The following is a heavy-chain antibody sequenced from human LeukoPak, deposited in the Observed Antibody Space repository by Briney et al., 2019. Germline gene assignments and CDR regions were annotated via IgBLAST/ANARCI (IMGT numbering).Heavy chain of an antibody. D-gene: IGHD3-16*02. CDR2: ISGSSSTI. J-gene: IGHJ4*02. CDR1: GFTFSSYS. Sequence: GGSLRLSCAASGFTFSSYSMNWVRQAPGKGLEWVSYISGSSSTIYYADSVKGRFTISRDNAKNSLYLQMNSLRDEDTAVYYCARGSPGYDYVWGSYRNLDYWGQGTLVTVSS. CDR3: ARGSPGYDYVWGSYRNLDY. V-gene: IGHV3-48*02.